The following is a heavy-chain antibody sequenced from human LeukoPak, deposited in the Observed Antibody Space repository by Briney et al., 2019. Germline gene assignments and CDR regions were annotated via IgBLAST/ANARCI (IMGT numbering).Heavy chain of an antibody. D-gene: IGHD3-9*01. CDR2: ISSSGSTI. Sequence: GGSLRLSCAASGFTFSSYEMNWVRQAPGKGLEWVSYISSSGSTIYYADSVKGRFTISRDNAKNSLYLQMNSLRAEDTAVYYCARQDYDILTGYYRYSDYWGQGTLVTVSS. CDR1: GFTFSSYE. V-gene: IGHV3-48*03. J-gene: IGHJ4*02. CDR3: ARQDYDILTGYYRYSDY.